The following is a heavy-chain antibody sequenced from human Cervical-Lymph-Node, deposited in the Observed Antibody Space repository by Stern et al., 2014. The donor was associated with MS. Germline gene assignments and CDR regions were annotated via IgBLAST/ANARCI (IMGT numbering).Heavy chain of an antibody. CDR3: AKAGYNHHERNNWFDS. D-gene: IGHD5-12*01. CDR1: GFSFSSYA. J-gene: IGHJ5*01. CDR2: VSGRGAET. V-gene: IGHV3-23*04. Sequence: EVQLVESGGTLVQPGGSLRLSCAASGFSFSSYAMSWVRQAPGRGPEWVSSVSGRGAETCYADSVKGRFSISRDNSKNTLYLQLSSLRAEDTAVYYCAKAGYNHHERNNWFDSWGQGTLVTVSS.